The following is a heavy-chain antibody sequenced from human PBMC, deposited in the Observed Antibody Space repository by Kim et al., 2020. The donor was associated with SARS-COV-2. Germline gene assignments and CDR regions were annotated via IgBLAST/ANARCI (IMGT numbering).Heavy chain of an antibody. J-gene: IGHJ4*02. CDR3: ARSLSGRIYYFDY. V-gene: IGHV4-4*09. Sequence: NYNPPLKSRVTISVDPSKNQFSLKPSSGTAADTAVYYCARSLSGRIYYFDYWGQGTLVTVSS.